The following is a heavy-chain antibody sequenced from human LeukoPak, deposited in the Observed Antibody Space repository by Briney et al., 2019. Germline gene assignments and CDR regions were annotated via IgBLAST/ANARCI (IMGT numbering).Heavy chain of an antibody. Sequence: SGTLPLTCAVSGGSISRSNWWTWVRQSPGKGLELIGDIIHSGNTNYNPSLRSRLTISLDKSRNQFSLKLSSVTAADTAVYYCTGYNIPYTFEFWGQGTLVTVSS. CDR2: IIHSGNT. D-gene: IGHD1-14*01. CDR1: GGSISRSNW. V-gene: IGHV4-4*02. J-gene: IGHJ4*02. CDR3: TGYNIPYTFEF.